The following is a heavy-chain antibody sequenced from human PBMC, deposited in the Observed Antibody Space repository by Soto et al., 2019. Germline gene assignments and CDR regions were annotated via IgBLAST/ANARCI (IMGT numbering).Heavy chain of an antibody. CDR3: ARVPRRIVVVVAATSDY. D-gene: IGHD2-15*01. J-gene: IGHJ4*02. CDR1: GFTFSSYS. Sequence: GGSLRLSCAASGFTFSSYSMNWVRQAPGKGLEWVSSISSSSSYIYYADSVKGGFTISRDNAKNSLYLQMNSLRAEDTAVYYCARVPRRIVVVVAATSDYWGQGTLVTVSS. V-gene: IGHV3-21*01. CDR2: ISSSSSYI.